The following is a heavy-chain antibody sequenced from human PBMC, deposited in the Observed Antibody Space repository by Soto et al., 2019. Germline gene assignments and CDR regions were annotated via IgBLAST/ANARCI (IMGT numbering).Heavy chain of an antibody. CDR2: IYYSGST. J-gene: IGHJ5*02. D-gene: IGHD4-17*01. CDR1: GGSISSSSYY. CDR3: ARQLDYAVPSWFDP. V-gene: IGHV4-39*01. Sequence: QLQLQESGPGLVKPSETLSLTCTVSGGSISSSSYYWGWIRQPPGKGLEWIGSIYYSGSTYYNPSLKSRVTISVDTSKNQFSLKLSSVTAADTAVYYCARQLDYAVPSWFDPWGQGTLVTVSS.